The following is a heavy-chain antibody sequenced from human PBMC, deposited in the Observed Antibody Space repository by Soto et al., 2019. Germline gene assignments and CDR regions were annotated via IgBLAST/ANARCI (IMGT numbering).Heavy chain of an antibody. J-gene: IGHJ4*02. Sequence: QITLNESGPTVVKPAETLTLTCTFSGFSLTTIGVGVGWIRQSPGKAPEWLALIYWDDDKRYSASLKSRLTITKDTSKNQVVPNMASVDPADTATYYCAHRILRTVFGLVTTTAIYFDFWGQGTPVVVSS. CDR3: AHRILRTVFGLVTTTAIYFDF. CDR1: GFSLTTIGVG. CDR2: IYWDDDK. V-gene: IGHV2-5*02. D-gene: IGHD3-3*01.